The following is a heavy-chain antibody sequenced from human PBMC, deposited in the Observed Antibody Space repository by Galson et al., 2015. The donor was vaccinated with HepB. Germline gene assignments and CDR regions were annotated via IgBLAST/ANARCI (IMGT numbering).Heavy chain of an antibody. V-gene: IGHV3-72*01. CDR3: ARSEVTTVVTDFDS. D-gene: IGHD4-23*01. J-gene: IGHJ4*02. Sequence: SLRLSCAVSGFSFNDHYVDWVRQAPGKGLEWVGRSRNRARGYSTAYAVSVRGRFTVSRDDSKNSVFVQMNRLISEDTAVYYCARSEVTTVVTDFDSWGQGTLVTVSA. CDR2: SRNRARGYST. CDR1: GFSFNDHY.